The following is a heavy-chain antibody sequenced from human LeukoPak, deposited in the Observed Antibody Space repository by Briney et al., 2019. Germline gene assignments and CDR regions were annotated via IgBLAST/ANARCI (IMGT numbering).Heavy chain of an antibody. J-gene: IGHJ4*02. D-gene: IGHD1-14*01. Sequence: GGSLRLSCAASGFTFSSYAMSWVRQAPGEGLEWVSAISGSGGSTYHADSIKGRFTISRENANNFLYLQMNSLRAEDTAVYYCATETNGRHYDYWGQGTLLTVSS. CDR3: ATETNGRHYDY. CDR2: ISGSGGST. V-gene: IGHV3-23*01. CDR1: GFTFSSYA.